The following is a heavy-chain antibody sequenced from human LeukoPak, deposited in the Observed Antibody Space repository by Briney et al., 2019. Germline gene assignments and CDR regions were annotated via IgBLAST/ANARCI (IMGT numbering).Heavy chain of an antibody. CDR3: ARDLTGSGSYDY. Sequence: SETLSLTCTVSGVSISSYYWSWIRQPAGKGLEWIGRIYTSGSTNYNPSLRSRVTMSVDTSKNQFSLKLSSVTAADTAVYYCARDLTGSGSYDYWGQGTLVTVSS. D-gene: IGHD3-10*01. J-gene: IGHJ4*02. V-gene: IGHV4-4*07. CDR2: IYTSGST. CDR1: GVSISSYY.